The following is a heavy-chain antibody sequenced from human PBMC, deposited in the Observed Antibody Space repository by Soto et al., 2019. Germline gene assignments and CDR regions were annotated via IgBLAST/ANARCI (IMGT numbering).Heavy chain of an antibody. CDR3: AREPGGIAARPSDD. D-gene: IGHD6-6*01. CDR1: GFTFSSYW. V-gene: IGHV3-7*03. CDR2: IKQDGSEK. Sequence: EVQLVESGGGLVQPGGSLRLSCAASGFTFSSYWMSWVRQAPGKGLEWVANIKQDGSEKYYVDSVKGRFTISRDNAKNSLYLQMNSLRAEDTAVYYCAREPGGIAARPSDDWGQGTLVTVSS. J-gene: IGHJ4*02.